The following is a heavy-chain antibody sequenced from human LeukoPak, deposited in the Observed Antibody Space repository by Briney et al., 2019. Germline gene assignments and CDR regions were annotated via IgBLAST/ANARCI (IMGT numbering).Heavy chain of an antibody. V-gene: IGHV1-69*04. J-gene: IGHJ4*02. CDR3: ARAPYSGSYYLFDY. Sequence: GASVKVSCKASGGTFSSYAISWVRQAPGQGLEWMGRIIPIFGIANYAQKFQGRVTITADKSTSTVYMELSSLRSEDTAVYYCARAPYSGSYYLFDYWGQGTLVTVSS. CDR1: GGTFSSYA. CDR2: IIPIFGIA. D-gene: IGHD1-26*01.